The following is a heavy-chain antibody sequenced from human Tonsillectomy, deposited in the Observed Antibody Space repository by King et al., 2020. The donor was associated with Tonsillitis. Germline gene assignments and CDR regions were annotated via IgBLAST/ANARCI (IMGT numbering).Heavy chain of an antibody. D-gene: IGHD3-16*01. CDR2: IRITAYGGTT. CDR1: GFTFGDYA. J-gene: IGHJ4*02. Sequence: VQLVESGGVLVQPGRSLRLSCTPSGFTFGDYAMSWVRQAPGKGLEWVGFIRITAYGGTTEYAASVKGRFTISRDDSKSIAYLQMNSLKTEDTAVYYCTLHNDYVSGPDYWGQGTLVTVSS. V-gene: IGHV3-49*04. CDR3: TLHNDYVSGPDY.